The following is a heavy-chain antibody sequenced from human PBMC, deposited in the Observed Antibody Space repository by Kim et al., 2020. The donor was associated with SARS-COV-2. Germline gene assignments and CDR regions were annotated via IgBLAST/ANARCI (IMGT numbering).Heavy chain of an antibody. V-gene: IGHV3-21*01. CDR1: GFTFSSYS. CDR2: ISSSSSYI. J-gene: IGHJ4*02. Sequence: GGSLRLSCAASGFTFSSYSMNWVRQAPGKGLEWVSSISSSSSYIYYADSMKGRFTISRDNAKNSLYLQMNSLRAEDTAVYYCARDQKGGGVTIDYWGQGTLVTVSS. CDR3: ARDQKGGGVTIDY. D-gene: IGHD3-16*01.